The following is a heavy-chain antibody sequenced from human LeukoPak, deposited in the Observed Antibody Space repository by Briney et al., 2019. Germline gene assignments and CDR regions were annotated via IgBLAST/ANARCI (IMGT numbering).Heavy chain of an antibody. Sequence: SETLFLTCTVSGGSISSGGYYWSWIRQPPGKGLEWIGYIYHSGSTYYNPSLKSRVTMSVDTSKNRFSLKLSSVTAADTAVYYCARDSVGVVVPWFDPWGQGTLVTVSS. CDR2: IYHSGST. J-gene: IGHJ5*02. D-gene: IGHD3-22*01. CDR1: GGSISSGGYY. CDR3: ARDSVGVVVPWFDP. V-gene: IGHV4-30-2*01.